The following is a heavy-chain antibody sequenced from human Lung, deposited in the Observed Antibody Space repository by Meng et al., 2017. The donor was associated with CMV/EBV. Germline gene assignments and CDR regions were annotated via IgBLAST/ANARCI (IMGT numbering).Heavy chain of an antibody. D-gene: IGHD3-16*02. CDR1: GFTFSSYA. V-gene: IGHV3-23*01. CDR3: AKGRSLGYYYYGMDV. J-gene: IGHJ6*02. CDR2: ISGSGGST. Sequence: GGSLRLXCAASGFTFSSYAMSWVRQAPGKGLEWVSAISGSGGSTYYADSVKGRFTISRDNSKNTLYLQMNSLRAEDTAVYYCAKGRSLGYYYYGMDVWAQGTXVTVSS.